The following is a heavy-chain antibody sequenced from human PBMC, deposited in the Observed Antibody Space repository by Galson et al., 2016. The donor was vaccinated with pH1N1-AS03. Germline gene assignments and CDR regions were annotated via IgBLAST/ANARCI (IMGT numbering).Heavy chain of an antibody. CDR2: ISASGGDT. D-gene: IGHD4-23*01. Sequence: SLRLSCAASGFVFSTFAMSWVRQAQGKGLEWVSSISASGGDTYYADSVKGRFTISRGNSRNTLYLQMNSLRAEDTAVYYCVRRSPWATVGTFYFDYWGQGTLVTVSS. V-gene: IGHV3-23*01. CDR1: GFVFSTFA. J-gene: IGHJ4*02. CDR3: VRRSPWATVGTFYFDY.